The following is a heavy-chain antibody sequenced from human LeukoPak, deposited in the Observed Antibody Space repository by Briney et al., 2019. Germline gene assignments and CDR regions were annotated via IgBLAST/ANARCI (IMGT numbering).Heavy chain of an antibody. D-gene: IGHD5-12*01. CDR1: GASISSTTYS. Sequence: SETLSLTCTVSGASISSTTYSWGWIRQPPGKGLEWIGNIFYSGNTYHNPSLKSRVTISVDTSNNQFSLRLISVTAADTAVYYCARVYRYNGLNYYFDYWGQGTLVTVSS. CDR2: IFYSGNT. CDR3: ARVYRYNGLNYYFDY. J-gene: IGHJ4*02. V-gene: IGHV4-39*01.